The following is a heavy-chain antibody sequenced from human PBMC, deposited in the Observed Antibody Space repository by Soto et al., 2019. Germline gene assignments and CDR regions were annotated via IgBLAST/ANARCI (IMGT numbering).Heavy chain of an antibody. CDR3: TRPLHYYDGSGYYAY. CDR2: ISTSSSYI. CDR1: GFTFSSYS. Sequence: EVQLVESGGGLVKPGGSLRLSCAASGFTFSSYSMNWVRQAPGKGLEWVASISTSSSYIYYAVSVKGRFTISRDNAKNSLYLQMNSLRAEDTAVYYCTRPLHYYDGSGYYAYWGQGTLVTVSS. V-gene: IGHV3-21*01. D-gene: IGHD3-22*01. J-gene: IGHJ4*02.